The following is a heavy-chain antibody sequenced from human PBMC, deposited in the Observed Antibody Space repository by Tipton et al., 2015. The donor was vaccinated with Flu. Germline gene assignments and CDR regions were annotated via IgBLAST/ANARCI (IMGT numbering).Heavy chain of an antibody. CDR1: GYTFSNDW. CDR3: ARRAPYDNIALEF. D-gene: IGHD3-22*01. CDR2: IYPGDSDT. J-gene: IGHJ4*02. V-gene: IGHV5-51*03. Sequence: QLVQSGAEVKKAGESLKISCKGSGYTFSNDWIGWVRQRPGKGLEWMGIIYPGDSDTRYSPSFQGQVTISVDKSISTAYLQWSSLRASDTAMYYCARRAPYDNIALEFWGQGTLVTVSS.